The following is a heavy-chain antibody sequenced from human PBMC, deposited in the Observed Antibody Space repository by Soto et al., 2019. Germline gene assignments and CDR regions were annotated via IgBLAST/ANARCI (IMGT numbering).Heavy chain of an antibody. Sequence: PGPSVPISGKGPGCSVTSYWSGWVRQMTGKGLEWMGIIYPGDSDTRYSPSFQGQVTISADKSISTAYLQWSSLKASDTAMYYCASTHSSSWYPPFDYWGQGTLVTVSS. D-gene: IGHD6-13*01. CDR1: GCSVTSYW. V-gene: IGHV5-51*01. J-gene: IGHJ4*02. CDR3: ASTHSSSWYPPFDY. CDR2: IYPGDSDT.